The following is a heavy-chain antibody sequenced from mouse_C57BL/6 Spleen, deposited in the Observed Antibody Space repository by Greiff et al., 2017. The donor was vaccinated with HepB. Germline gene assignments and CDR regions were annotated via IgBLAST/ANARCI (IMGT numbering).Heavy chain of an antibody. V-gene: IGHV1-76*01. CDR2: IYPGSGNT. Sequence: VQLQQSGAELVRPGASVKLSCKASGYTFTDYYINWVKQRPGQGLEWIARIYPGSGNTYYNEKFKGKATLTAEKSSSTAYMQLSSLTSEDSAVYFCARGGVYYYGSKGYWYFDVWGTGTTVTVSS. J-gene: IGHJ1*03. CDR3: ARGGVYYYGSKGYWYFDV. CDR1: GYTFTDYY. D-gene: IGHD1-1*01.